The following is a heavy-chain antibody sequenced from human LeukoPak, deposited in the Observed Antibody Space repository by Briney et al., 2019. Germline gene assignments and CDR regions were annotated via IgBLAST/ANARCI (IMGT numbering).Heavy chain of an antibody. CDR2: INGEGSFT. V-gene: IGHV3-74*01. D-gene: IGHD5-24*01. CDR1: GFSLSSYW. J-gene: IGHJ6*02. CDR3: GRVLKEMATNTYYYYAMDV. Sequence: PGGSLRLSCAASGFSLSSYWMHWVRQSPGKGLVWVSRINGEGSFTSYADSVKGRFTISRDNAENTLYLQMNSLRAEDTAVYYCGRVLKEMATNTYYYYAMDVWGQGTTVTVYS.